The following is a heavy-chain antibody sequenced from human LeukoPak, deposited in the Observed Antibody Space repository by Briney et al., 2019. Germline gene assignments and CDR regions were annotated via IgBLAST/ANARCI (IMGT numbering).Heavy chain of an antibody. J-gene: IGHJ4*02. CDR2: ISSDGIST. CDR3: ARSREPGRDGDY. CDR1: GFTFSTYW. Sequence: GGSLRLSCAAPGFTFSTYWMHWVRQVPGKGLVWVSRISSDGISTAYADSVKGRFTLSRDNAKNTLYLQMNSLRADDTAVYYCARSREPGRDGDYWGQGTLVTVSS. D-gene: IGHD5-24*01. V-gene: IGHV3-74*01.